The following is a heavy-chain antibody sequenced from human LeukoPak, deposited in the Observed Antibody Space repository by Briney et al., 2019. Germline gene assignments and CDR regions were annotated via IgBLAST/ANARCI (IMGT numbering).Heavy chain of an antibody. CDR3: AKTVRGSWYCLDY. J-gene: IGHJ4*02. V-gene: IGHV3-23*01. CDR1: GFTFSSYA. CDR2: ISGSGGST. D-gene: IGHD6-13*01. Sequence: GGSLRLSCAAPGFTFSSYAMSWVRQAPGKGLEWVSAISGSGGSTYYADSVKGRFTISRDNSKNTLYLQMNSLRAEDTAVYYCAKTVRGSWYCLDYWGQGTLVTVSS.